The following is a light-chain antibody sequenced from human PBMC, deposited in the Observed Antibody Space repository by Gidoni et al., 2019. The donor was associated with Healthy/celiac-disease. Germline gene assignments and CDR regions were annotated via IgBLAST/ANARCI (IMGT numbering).Light chain of an antibody. CDR2: DAP. CDR1: QSISSY. J-gene: IGKJ3*01. Sequence: DIPMTQSPSSLSASVGDRVTITCRASQSISSYLNWHQHKPGKAPKLLIYDAPSLQSGVPSRFSGSRYGTDVRVTISSMQPEDFATYYCQQSYSTPPGFGPGTKVDIK. V-gene: IGKV1-39*01. CDR3: QQSYSTPPG.